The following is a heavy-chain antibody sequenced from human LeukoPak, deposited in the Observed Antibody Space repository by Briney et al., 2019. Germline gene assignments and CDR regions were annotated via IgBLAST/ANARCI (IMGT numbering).Heavy chain of an antibody. J-gene: IGHJ3*02. CDR2: SSTTGTTI. V-gene: IGHV3-48*01. CDR3: AKDPNGDYVGAFDM. CDR1: GFTFSAYH. Sequence: GGSLRLSCAASGFTFSAYHINWVRQAPGKGLEWISYSSTTGTTIHYADSVQGRFTISRDNSKNTLFLQMNSLRAEDTAVYYCAKDPNGDYVGAFDMWGQGTMVTVSS. D-gene: IGHD4-17*01.